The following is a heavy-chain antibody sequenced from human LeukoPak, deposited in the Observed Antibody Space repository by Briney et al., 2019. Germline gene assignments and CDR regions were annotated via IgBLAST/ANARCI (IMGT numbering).Heavy chain of an antibody. CDR1: GGSISSSSYY. D-gene: IGHD4-17*01. CDR2: IYYSGST. V-gene: IGHV4-39*07. J-gene: IGHJ4*02. CDR3: ARAGYGDSDFDY. Sequence: SETLSLTCTVSGGSISSSSYYWGWLRQPPGKGLEWIGSIYYSGSTYYNPSLKSRVTISVDTSKNQFSLKLNSVTAADTAVYYCARAGYGDSDFDYWGQGTLVTVSS.